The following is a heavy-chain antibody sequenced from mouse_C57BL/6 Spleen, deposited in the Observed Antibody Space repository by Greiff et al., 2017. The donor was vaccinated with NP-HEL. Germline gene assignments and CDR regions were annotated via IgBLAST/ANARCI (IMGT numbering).Heavy chain of an antibody. V-gene: IGHV5-9-1*02. CDR1: GFTFSSYA. CDR2: ISSGGDYI. D-gene: IGHD2-1*01. J-gene: IGHJ2*01. Sequence: DVQLQEFGEGLVKPGGSLKLSCAASGFTFSSYAMSWVRQTPEKRLEWVAYISSGGDYIYYADTVKGRFTISRDNARNTLYLQMSSLKSEDTAMYYCTRGQEGNYVFFDYWGQGTTLTVSS. CDR3: TRGQEGNYVFFDY.